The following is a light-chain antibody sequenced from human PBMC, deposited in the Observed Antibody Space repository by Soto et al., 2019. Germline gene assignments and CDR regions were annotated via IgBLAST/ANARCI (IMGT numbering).Light chain of an antibody. CDR2: AAS. Sequence: DIQLTQSPSFLSASVGDRVTITFRASQGISSYLSWYQQKPGKAPKLLIYAASTLQSGVPSRFSGSGSGTEFTLTISSLQPEDFATYYCQQLNSYPTPTFGQGTRLEIK. CDR1: QGISSY. CDR3: QQLNSYPTPT. J-gene: IGKJ5*01. V-gene: IGKV1-9*01.